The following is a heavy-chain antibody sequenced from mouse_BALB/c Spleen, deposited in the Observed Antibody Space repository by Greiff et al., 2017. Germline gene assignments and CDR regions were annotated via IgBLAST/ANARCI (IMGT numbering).Heavy chain of an antibody. D-gene: IGHD2-4*01. J-gene: IGHJ3*01. CDR2: IYPGNVNT. CDR1: GYTFTSYY. CDR3: VIYYDYAWFAY. Sequence: VQLQQSGPELVKPEASVRISCKASGYTFTSYYIHWVKQRPGQGLEWIGWIYPGNVNTKYNEKFKGKATLTADKSSSTAYMQLSSLTSEDSAVYFCVIYYDYAWFAYWGQGTLVTVSA. V-gene: IGHV1S56*01.